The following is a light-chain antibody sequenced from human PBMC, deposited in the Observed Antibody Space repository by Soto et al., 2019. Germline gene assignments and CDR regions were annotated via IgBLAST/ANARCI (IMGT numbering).Light chain of an antibody. Sequence: DIQMTQSPTSLSASVGDRVTITCRASQDIRNVVAWYQQKPGKATKLLIYAASTLQSGEPSRFSGSGSGTDFTLTINSLQPEDVGTYFCQKYSSVPVFGPGTKVEI. CDR3: QKYSSVPV. CDR2: AAS. J-gene: IGKJ3*01. V-gene: IGKV1-27*01. CDR1: QDIRNV.